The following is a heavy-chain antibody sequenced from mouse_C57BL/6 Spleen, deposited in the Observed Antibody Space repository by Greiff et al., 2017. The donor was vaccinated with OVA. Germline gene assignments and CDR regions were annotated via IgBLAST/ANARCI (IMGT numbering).Heavy chain of an antibody. V-gene: IGHV1-69*01. CDR1: GYTFTSYW. CDR3: ARYYYGSSLPCFDY. CDR2: IDPSDSYT. Sequence: QVQLQQPGAELVMPGASVKLSCKASGYTFTSYWMHWVKQRPGQGLEWIGEIDPSDSYTNYNQKFKGKSTLTVDKSSSTAYMQLSSLTSEDSAVYDCARYYYGSSLPCFDYWGQGTTLTVSS. J-gene: IGHJ2*01. D-gene: IGHD1-1*01.